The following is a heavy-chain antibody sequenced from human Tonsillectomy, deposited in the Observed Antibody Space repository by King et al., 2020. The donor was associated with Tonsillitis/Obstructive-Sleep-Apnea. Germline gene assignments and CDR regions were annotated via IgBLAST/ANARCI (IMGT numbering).Heavy chain of an antibody. V-gene: IGHV3-30*04. D-gene: IGHD3-22*01. CDR3: ALHYYYDSSGYYYVDREYYFDY. J-gene: IGHJ4*02. CDR1: GFTFSSYA. CDR2: ISYDGSNK. Sequence: VQLVESGGGVVQPGRSLRLSCAASGFTFSSYAMHWVRQAPGKGLEWVAVISYDGSNKYYADSVNGRFTISRDNSKNTLYLQMNSLRAEDTAVYYCALHYYYDSSGYYYVDREYYFDYWGQGTLVTVSS.